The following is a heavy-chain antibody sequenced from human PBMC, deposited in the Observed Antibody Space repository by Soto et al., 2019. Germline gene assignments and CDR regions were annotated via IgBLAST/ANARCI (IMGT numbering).Heavy chain of an antibody. CDR1: GYSFTSYW. J-gene: IGHJ6*02. D-gene: IGHD2-2*01. Sequence: GESLKISCKGSGYSFTSYWISWVRQMPGKGLEWMGRIDPSDSYTNYSPSFQGHVTISADKSISTAYLQWSSLKASDTAMYYCAIYLIFFSSTSCGGDYYYGMDVWGQGTRVTVSS. CDR2: IDPSDSYT. CDR3: AIYLIFFSSTSCGGDYYYGMDV. V-gene: IGHV5-10-1*01.